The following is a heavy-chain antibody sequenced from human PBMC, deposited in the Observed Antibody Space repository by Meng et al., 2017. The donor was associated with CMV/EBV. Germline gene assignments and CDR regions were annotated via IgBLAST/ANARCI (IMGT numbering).Heavy chain of an antibody. J-gene: IGHJ4*02. CDR3: ARMPRDGYNYIDY. D-gene: IGHD5-24*01. CDR1: GGTFSSYA. V-gene: IGHV1-69*12. CDR2: IIPIFGTA. Sequence: VQPVQSGAGVKKPGSSGKVSCKASGGTFSSYAISWVRQAPGQGLEWMGGIIPIFGTANYAQKFQGRVTITADESASTAYMELSSLRSEDTAVYYCARMPRDGYNYIDYWGQGTLVTVSS.